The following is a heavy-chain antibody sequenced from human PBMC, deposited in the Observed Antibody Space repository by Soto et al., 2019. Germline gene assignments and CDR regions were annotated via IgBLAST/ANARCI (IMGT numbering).Heavy chain of an antibody. CDR2: VKYDGATT. CDR1: GFTFSGYW. V-gene: IGHV3-74*01. CDR3: ARGIRGVYGSDV. D-gene: IGHD3-3*02. J-gene: IGHJ6*02. Sequence: EVQLVESGGGLVQPGGSLRLACAASGFTFSGYWMHWVRQVPGKGLVWVSRVKYDGATTSYGDSGKGRFTISRDNAKNTVYLQMNSLRAEETAVYYCARGIRGVYGSDVWGQGTTVTVSS.